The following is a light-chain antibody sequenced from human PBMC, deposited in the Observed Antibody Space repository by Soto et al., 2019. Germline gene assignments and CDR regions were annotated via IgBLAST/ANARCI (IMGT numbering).Light chain of an antibody. V-gene: IGKV3-20*01. CDR1: QSASNNY. J-gene: IGKJ1*01. CDR2: GAS. CDR3: QRYGSSGT. Sequence: EIVLTQSPGTLSLSPGERATLSCRASQSASNNYLAWYQQKPGQAPRLLIYGASNRATGIPDRFSGSGSGTDFTLTISRLEPEDFAVYYCQRYGSSGTFGQGTKVDIK.